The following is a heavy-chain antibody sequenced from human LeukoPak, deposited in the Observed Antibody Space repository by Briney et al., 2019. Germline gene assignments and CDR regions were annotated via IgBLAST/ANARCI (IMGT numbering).Heavy chain of an antibody. CDR2: IYWNDDK. CDR1: GFSLGTTGVG. CDR3: ARRLIRSYGSGSYNCFDP. Sequence: SGPTLEKPTQTLTLTCTFSGFSLGTTGVGVGWIRQPPGKALEWLAVIYWNDDKQYCPSLKSRLTIIKDTSKNQVVLTLTNMDPVDTATYYCARRLIRSYGSGSYNCFDPWGQGTLVTVSS. V-gene: IGHV2-5*01. D-gene: IGHD3-10*01. J-gene: IGHJ5*02.